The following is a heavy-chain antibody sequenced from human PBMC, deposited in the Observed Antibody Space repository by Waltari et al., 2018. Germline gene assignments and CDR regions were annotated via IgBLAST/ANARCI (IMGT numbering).Heavy chain of an antibody. J-gene: IGHJ4*02. Sequence: QLQLQESGPGLVKPSETLSLTCTVSGGSISSSSYYWAWIRQPPGKGLEWIGSIYYSGSTYYNPSLKSRVTISVDTSKNQFSLKLSSVTAADTAVYYCARAFGGYSSSFDYWGQGTLVTVSS. V-gene: IGHV4-39*07. CDR1: GGSISSSSYY. D-gene: IGHD6-6*01. CDR3: ARAFGGYSSSFDY. CDR2: IYYSGST.